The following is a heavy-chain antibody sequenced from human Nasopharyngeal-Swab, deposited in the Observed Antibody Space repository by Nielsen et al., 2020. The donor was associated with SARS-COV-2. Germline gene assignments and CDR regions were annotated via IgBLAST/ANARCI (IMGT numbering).Heavy chain of an antibody. CDR3: AHITRGLERDTIFGVPLASLSYYYMDV. CDR1: GFSLTTSGVG. CDR2: IYWDDDQ. Sequence: SGPTLVKPTQTLTLTCSFSGFSLTTSGVGVAWIRQPPAKALEWLAIIYWDDDQRYNPSLKTRLTITKATSKDQVVLTLTNMGPVDSGTYYCAHITRGLERDTIFGVPLASLSYYYMDVWGKGTTVTVS. V-gene: IGHV2-5*02. J-gene: IGHJ6*03. D-gene: IGHD3-3*01.